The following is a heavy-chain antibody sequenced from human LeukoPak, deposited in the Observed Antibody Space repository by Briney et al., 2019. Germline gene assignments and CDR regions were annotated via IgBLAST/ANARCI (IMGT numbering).Heavy chain of an antibody. CDR3: ARDTGSYSWFDP. D-gene: IGHD1-26*01. J-gene: IGHJ5*02. V-gene: IGHV4-59*01. CDR1: GGSISSYY. Sequence: SETLSLTCTVSGGSISSYYWSWIRQPPGKGLEWIGYIYYSGSTNYNPSLKSRVTISVDTSKNQFSLKLSSVTAADTAVYYCARDTGSYSWFDPWGQGTLATVSS. CDR2: IYYSGST.